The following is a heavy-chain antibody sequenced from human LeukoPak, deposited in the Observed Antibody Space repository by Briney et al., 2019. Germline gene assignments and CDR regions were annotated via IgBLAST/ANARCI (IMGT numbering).Heavy chain of an antibody. CDR3: AKQYYDSSGPFDY. J-gene: IGHJ4*02. CDR2: ISWNSGSI. D-gene: IGHD3-22*01. Sequence: GGSLRLSCAASGFTFNEHAMHWVRQAPGKGLEWVSGISWNSGSIGYADSVKGRFTISRDNAKNSLYLQMNSLRAEDTALYYCAKQYYDSSGPFDYWGQGTLVTVSS. V-gene: IGHV3-9*01. CDR1: GFTFNEHA.